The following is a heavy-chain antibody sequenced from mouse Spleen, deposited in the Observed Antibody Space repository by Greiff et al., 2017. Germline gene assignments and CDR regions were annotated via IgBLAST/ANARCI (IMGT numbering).Heavy chain of an antibody. Sequence: QVTLKESGPGILQSSQTLSLTCSFSGFSLSTSGMGVSWIRQPSGKGLEWLAHIYWDDDKRYNPSLKSRLTISKDTSRNQVFLKITSVDTADTATNYCARRKDYDRPYYAMDYWGQGTSVTVSS. CDR1: GFSLSTSGMG. J-gene: IGHJ4*01. V-gene: IGHV8-12*01. CDR3: ARRKDYDRPYYAMDY. D-gene: IGHD2-4*01. CDR2: IYWDDDK.